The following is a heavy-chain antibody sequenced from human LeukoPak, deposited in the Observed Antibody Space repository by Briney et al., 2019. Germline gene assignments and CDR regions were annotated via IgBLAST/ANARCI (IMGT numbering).Heavy chain of an antibody. Sequence: KPSETLSLTCTVSGGSISSYYWSWIRQPPGKGLEWIGYIYYSGSTNYNPSLKSRVTISVDTSKNQFSLKLSSVTAADTAVYYCARMEVVPAAALDYWGQGTLVTVSS. CDR1: GGSISSYY. V-gene: IGHV4-59*01. CDR3: ARMEVVPAAALDY. J-gene: IGHJ4*02. D-gene: IGHD2-15*01. CDR2: IYYSGST.